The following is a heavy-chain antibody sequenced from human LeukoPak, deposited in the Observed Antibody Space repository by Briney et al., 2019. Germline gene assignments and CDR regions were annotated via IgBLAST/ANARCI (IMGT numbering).Heavy chain of an antibody. CDR2: IYVTGT. D-gene: IGHD3-16*02. CDR1: GGSISSYY. J-gene: IGHJ6*03. Sequence: SKTLSLTCTVSGGSISSYYWSWIRQPPGKGLEWIGYIYVTGTRYNPYLQSRVTISVDRSRNQFFLKMSSVTAADTAVYYCARHIGGGIEDMDVWGKGTKVIVSS. CDR3: ARHIGGGIEDMDV. V-gene: IGHV4-59*08.